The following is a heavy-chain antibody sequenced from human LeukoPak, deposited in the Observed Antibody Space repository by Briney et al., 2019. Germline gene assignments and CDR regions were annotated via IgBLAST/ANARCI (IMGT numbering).Heavy chain of an antibody. CDR2: ISTSSNYI. Sequence: GGSLRLSCAASGFSFSSYSMNWVRQAPGKGLEWVSSISTSSNYIYYADSLKGRFTISRDNSKNTLYLQMNSLRAEDTAVYYCARRAGAYSHPYDYWGQGTLVTVSS. CDR3: ARRAGAYSHPYDY. V-gene: IGHV3-21*04. CDR1: GFSFSSYS. D-gene: IGHD4/OR15-4a*01. J-gene: IGHJ4*02.